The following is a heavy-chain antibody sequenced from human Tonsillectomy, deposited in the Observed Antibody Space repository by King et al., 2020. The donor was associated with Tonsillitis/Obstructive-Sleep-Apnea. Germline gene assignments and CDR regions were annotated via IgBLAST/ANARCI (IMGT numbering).Heavy chain of an antibody. CDR3: ARDLYSSGWYFDY. V-gene: IGHV3-21*01. Sequence: VQLVESGGGLVKPGGSLRLSCAASGFTFSSYSMNWVRQAPGKGLEWVSSISSRSSYIYYADSVKGRFTISRDNAKNSLYLQMNSLRAEDTAVYYCARDLYSSGWYFDYWGQGTLVTVSS. J-gene: IGHJ4*02. D-gene: IGHD6-19*01. CDR1: GFTFSSYS. CDR2: ISSRSSYI.